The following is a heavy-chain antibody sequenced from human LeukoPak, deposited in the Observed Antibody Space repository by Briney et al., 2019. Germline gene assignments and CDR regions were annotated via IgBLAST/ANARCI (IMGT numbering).Heavy chain of an antibody. CDR1: GDSVSSNTAT. CDR3: VRDGSWGY. V-gene: IGHV6-1*01. Sequence: SQTLSLTCAISGDSVSSNTATWNWIRQSPSRGLEWLGRTYYRSRWFNDYAASVQGRIAIGPDTSKNQISLQLNSVTPEDTAVYYCVRDGSWGYWGQGTLVTVS. CDR2: TYYRSRWFN. J-gene: IGHJ4*02. D-gene: IGHD6-13*01.